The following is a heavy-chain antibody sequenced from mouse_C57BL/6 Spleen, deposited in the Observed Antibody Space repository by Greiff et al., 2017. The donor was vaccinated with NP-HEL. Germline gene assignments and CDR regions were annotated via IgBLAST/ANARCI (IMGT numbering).Heavy chain of an antibody. CDR2: IHPNSGST. Sequence: VQLQQPGAELVKPGASVKLSCKASGYTFTSYWMHWVKQRPGQGLEWIGMIHPNSGSTNYNEKFKSKATLTVDKSSSTAYMQLSSLTSEDSAVYYCARSVTLYYFDYWGQGTTLTVSS. CDR1: GYTFTSYW. J-gene: IGHJ2*01. D-gene: IGHD2-1*01. V-gene: IGHV1-64*01. CDR3: ARSVTLYYFDY.